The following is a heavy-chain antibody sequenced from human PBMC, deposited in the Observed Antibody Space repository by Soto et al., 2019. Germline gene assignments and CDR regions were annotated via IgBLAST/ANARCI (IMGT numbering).Heavy chain of an antibody. D-gene: IGHD3-10*01. CDR2: IYISGST. Sequence: PSETLSLTCTVSGDSISDYYWNWVRQPAGKGLEWIGRIYISGSTNYNPSLNGRHSMSVDTSKNQFSLKLTSVTAADTAIYYCATSRQGYFGEFGYWGQGPLVTVSS. V-gene: IGHV4-4*07. CDR1: GDSISDYY. J-gene: IGHJ4*02. CDR3: ATSRQGYFGEFGY.